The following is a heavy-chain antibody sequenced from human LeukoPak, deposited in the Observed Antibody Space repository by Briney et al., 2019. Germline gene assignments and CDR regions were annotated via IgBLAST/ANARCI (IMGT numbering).Heavy chain of an antibody. CDR3: AKASFYYYYGMDV. Sequence: GGSLRLSCAASGFTFSSYAMSWVRQAPGKGLEWVSAISGSGGSTYYADSVKGRFTISRDNSKNTLYLQMNSLRAGDTAVYYCAKASFYYYYGMDVWGQGTTVTVSS. CDR1: GFTFSSYA. V-gene: IGHV3-23*01. J-gene: IGHJ6*02. CDR2: ISGSGGST.